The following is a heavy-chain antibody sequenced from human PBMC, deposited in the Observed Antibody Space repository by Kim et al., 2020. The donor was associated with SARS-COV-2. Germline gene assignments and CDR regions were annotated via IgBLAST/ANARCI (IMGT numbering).Heavy chain of an antibody. D-gene: IGHD1-26*01. CDR1: GFTFSSYA. CDR3: ARSYSGSYFAAFDI. V-gene: IGHV3-30-3*01. Sequence: GGSLRLSCVASGFTFSSYAMHWVRQAPGKGLEWVAVISYDGSNKYYADSVKGRFTISRDNSKNTLYLQMNSLRAEDTAVYYCARSYSGSYFAAFDIWGQG. CDR2: ISYDGSNK. J-gene: IGHJ3*02.